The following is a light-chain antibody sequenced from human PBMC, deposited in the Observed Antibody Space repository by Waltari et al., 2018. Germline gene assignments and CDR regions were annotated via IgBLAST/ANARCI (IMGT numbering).Light chain of an antibody. CDR1: SSNIGSNH. Sequence: QSVLTQPPSASATPGQRVTISCSGRSSNIGSNHLHWYQQVPGTAPKLLIYRNDQWPSGVPDRFSGSKTGTSASLAISGLRSEDEADYYCAAWDDSLRGWVFGGGTKLTVL. CDR3: AAWDDSLRGWV. CDR2: RND. V-gene: IGLV1-47*01. J-gene: IGLJ3*02.